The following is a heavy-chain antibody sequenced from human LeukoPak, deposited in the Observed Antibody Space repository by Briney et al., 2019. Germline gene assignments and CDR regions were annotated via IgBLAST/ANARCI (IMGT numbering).Heavy chain of an antibody. Sequence: SETLSLTCTVSGDSISSSNYFWVWVRHTPGKGLEWITSINYSGTTYYNPSLKSRVPISVDTSKNQFSLSLRSVTAADTAVYYCARGTLYSGWSYYLDYWGQGTLVTVSS. D-gene: IGHD6-19*01. CDR2: INYSGTT. J-gene: IGHJ4*02. V-gene: IGHV4-39*01. CDR3: ARGTLYSGWSYYLDY. CDR1: GDSISSSNYF.